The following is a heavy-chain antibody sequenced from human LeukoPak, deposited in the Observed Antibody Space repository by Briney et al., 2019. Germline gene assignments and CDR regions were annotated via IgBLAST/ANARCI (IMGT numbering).Heavy chain of an antibody. CDR3: ARRAYLSFDY. J-gene: IGHJ4*02. Sequence: GGSLRFSCAASGITFRSYWMSWVRQAPGKGLEWVASIKQDGGEKRYVDSVKGRFTISRDNAENSLYLQMNSLRTEDTAVYYCARRAYLSFDYWGQGTLVTVSS. CDR2: IKQDGGEK. V-gene: IGHV3-7*03. CDR1: GITFRSYW. D-gene: IGHD2/OR15-2a*01.